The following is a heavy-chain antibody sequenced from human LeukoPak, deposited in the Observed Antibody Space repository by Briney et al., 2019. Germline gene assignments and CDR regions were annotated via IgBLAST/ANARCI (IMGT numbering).Heavy chain of an antibody. J-gene: IGHJ4*02. Sequence: SETLSLTCTVSGGSISSHYWSWIRQPPGKGLEWIGYIYYSGSTNYNPSLTSRVTISVDTSKNQFSLKLSSVTAADTAVYYCARAPYYYDTWGQGTLVTVSS. CDR2: IYYSGST. D-gene: IGHD3-22*01. CDR3: ARAPYYYDT. V-gene: IGHV4-59*11. CDR1: GGSISSHY.